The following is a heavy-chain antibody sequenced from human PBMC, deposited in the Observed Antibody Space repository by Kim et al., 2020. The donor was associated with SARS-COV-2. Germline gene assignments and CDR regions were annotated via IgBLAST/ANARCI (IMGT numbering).Heavy chain of an antibody. D-gene: IGHD3-10*01. J-gene: IGHJ6*01. V-gene: IGHV3-23*01. CDR3: ALGRAGGGGAYYDL. CDR1: GFTLSTSA. Sequence: GGSLRLSCAASGFTLSTSAMRWVRRAPGEGLEWVSAIGGSGGAGPTEYAASVKGRFTISRDDSKNTPYLQMSGLKAEDTAVYYCALGRAGGGGAYYDL. CDR2: IGGSGGAGPT.